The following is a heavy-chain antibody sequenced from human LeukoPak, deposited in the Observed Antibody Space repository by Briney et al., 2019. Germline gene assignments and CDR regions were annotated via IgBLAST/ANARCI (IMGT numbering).Heavy chain of an antibody. CDR2: ISWNSGSI. CDR1: GFTFDDYA. D-gene: IGHD6-13*01. CDR3: AKDTDGAAAGTTWGH. J-gene: IGHJ4*02. Sequence: GRSLRLSCAASGFTFDDYAMHWVRPAPGKGLEGVSGISWNSGSIGYADSVKGRFTISRDNAKNSLYLQMNSLRAEDTALYYCAKDTDGAAAGTTWGHWGQGTLVTVSS. V-gene: IGHV3-9*01.